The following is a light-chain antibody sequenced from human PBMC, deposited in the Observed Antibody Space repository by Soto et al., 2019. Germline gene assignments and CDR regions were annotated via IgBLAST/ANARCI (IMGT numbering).Light chain of an antibody. CDR3: QQRRNWPLT. Sequence: EIVLTQSPATLSLSPGERATLSCRASQSVSSYLAWYQQKPGQAPRLLIYDASNRATGIPARLSGSGSWTDFSLTISSLEPEDFAVYFCQQRRNWPLTFGQGTKVEIK. V-gene: IGKV3-11*01. J-gene: IGKJ1*01. CDR2: DAS. CDR1: QSVSSY.